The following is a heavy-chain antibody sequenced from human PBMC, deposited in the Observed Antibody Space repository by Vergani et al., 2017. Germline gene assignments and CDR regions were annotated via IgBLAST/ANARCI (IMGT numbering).Heavy chain of an antibody. CDR3: ARSTHTIFGDDDAFDI. V-gene: IGHV3-15*01. Sequence: EVQLVESGGGLVKPGGSLRLSCAASGFTFSNAWMSWVRQAPGKGLEWVGRIKSKTDGGTTDYAAPVKGRFTIARDNAKNSLYLQMNSLRAEDTAVYYCARSTHTIFGDDDAFDIWGQGTMVTVSS. CDR2: IKSKTDGGTT. D-gene: IGHD3-3*01. CDR1: GFTFSNAW. J-gene: IGHJ3*02.